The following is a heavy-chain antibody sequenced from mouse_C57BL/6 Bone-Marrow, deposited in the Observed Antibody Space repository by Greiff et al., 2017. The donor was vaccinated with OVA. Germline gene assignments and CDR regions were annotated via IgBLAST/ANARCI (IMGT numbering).Heavy chain of an antibody. V-gene: IGHV5-6*01. CDR1: GFTFSSYG. D-gene: IGHD1-1*01. J-gene: IGHJ2*01. Sequence: EVMLVESGGDLVKPGGSLKLSCAASGFTFSSYGMSWVRQTPDKRLEWVATISSGGSYTYYPDSVKGRFTISRDNAKNTLYLQMSSLKSEDTAMYYCTVVAKDYFDYWGQGTTLTVSS. CDR2: ISSGGSYT. CDR3: TVVAKDYFDY.